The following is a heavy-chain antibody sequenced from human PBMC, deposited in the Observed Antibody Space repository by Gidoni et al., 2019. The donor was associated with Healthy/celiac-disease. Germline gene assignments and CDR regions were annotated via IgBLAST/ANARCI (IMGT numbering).Heavy chain of an antibody. V-gene: IGHV1-2*02. D-gene: IGHD3-3*01. Sequence: QVQLVQSGAEVKKPGASVKVSCKASGYTFTGYYMHWVRQAPGQGLEWMGWINPNSGGTNYAQKFQGRVTMTRDTSISTAYMELSRLRSDDTAVYYCARAHYDFWSGYWPESDYWGQGTLVTVSS. CDR3: ARAHYDFWSGYWPESDY. J-gene: IGHJ4*02. CDR1: GYTFTGYY. CDR2: INPNSGGT.